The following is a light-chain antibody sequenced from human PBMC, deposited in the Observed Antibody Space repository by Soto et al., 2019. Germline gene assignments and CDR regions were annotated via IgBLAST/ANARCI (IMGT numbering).Light chain of an antibody. V-gene: IGKV1-12*01. CDR1: QDISVW. J-gene: IGKJ4*01. Sequence: DIQMTQSPSSVSASVGDRVTITCRASQDISVWLAWYQQKPGKAPNLLIYAASTLQSGVPSRFSGSGSGTEFTLTISMLQPEDVVTYYCQQANTFPQLTFGGATKVDI. CDR2: AAS. CDR3: QQANTFPQLT.